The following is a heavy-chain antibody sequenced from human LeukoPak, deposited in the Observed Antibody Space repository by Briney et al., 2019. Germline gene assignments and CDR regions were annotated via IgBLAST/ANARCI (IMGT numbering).Heavy chain of an antibody. D-gene: IGHD5-18*01. J-gene: IGHJ4*02. CDR2: ISGSGGST. Sequence: GGSLRLSCAASGFTFSSYAMSWVRQAPGKGLEWVSAISGSGGSTYYADSVKGRFTISRDNSKNTLYLQMNSLRAEDTAVYYCAKPTPENLQLWLLGGFDYWGQGALVTVSS. CDR3: AKPTPENLQLWLLGGFDY. V-gene: IGHV3-23*01. CDR1: GFTFSSYA.